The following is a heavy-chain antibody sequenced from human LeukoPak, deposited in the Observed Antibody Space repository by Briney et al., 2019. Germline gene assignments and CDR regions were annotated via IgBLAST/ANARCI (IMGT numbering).Heavy chain of an antibody. CDR3: ARVGVVIPKGDAFDI. D-gene: IGHD3-3*01. Sequence: GGSLRLSCAASGFTFGTYGMSWVRQAPGKGLEWLSYISSSSSTINYADSVKGRFTISRDNAKNSLYLQMNSLRAEDTAVYYCARVGVVIPKGDAFDIWGQGTMVTVSS. CDR2: ISSSSSTI. J-gene: IGHJ3*02. V-gene: IGHV3-48*01. CDR1: GFTFGTYG.